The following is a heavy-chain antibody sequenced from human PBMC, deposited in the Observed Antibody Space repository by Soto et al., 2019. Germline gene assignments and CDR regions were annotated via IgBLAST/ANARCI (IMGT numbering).Heavy chain of an antibody. Sequence: QITLKESGPTLVKPTQTLTLTCTFSGFSLSTSGVGVGWIRQPPGKALEWLALIYWDDDKRYSPSLKSRLTTTKDPSKNQLFLTMPTMNPLDTAKNYCAHTSPPRIYAFDIWGQGTMVTVSS. J-gene: IGHJ3*02. D-gene: IGHD2-15*01. CDR3: AHTSPPRIYAFDI. CDR2: IYWDDDK. V-gene: IGHV2-5*02. CDR1: GFSLSTSGVG.